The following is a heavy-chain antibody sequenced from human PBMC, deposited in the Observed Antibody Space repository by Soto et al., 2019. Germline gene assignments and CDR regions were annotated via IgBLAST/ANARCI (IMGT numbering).Heavy chain of an antibody. D-gene: IGHD6-6*01. V-gene: IGHV1-18*01. J-gene: IGHJ5*02. CDR2: ISAYNGNT. CDR3: ARDFVEYSSSSHWFDP. CDR1: GYTLTSYG. Sequence: ASVKGSCKASGYTLTSYGISWVRQAPGQGLEWMGWISAYNGNTNYAQKLQGRVTMTTDTSTSTAYMELRSLRSDDTAVYYCARDFVEYSSSSHWFDPWGQGTLVTVSS.